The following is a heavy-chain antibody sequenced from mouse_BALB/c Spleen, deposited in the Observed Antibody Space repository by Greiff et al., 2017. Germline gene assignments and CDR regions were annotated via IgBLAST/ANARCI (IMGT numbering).Heavy chain of an antibody. CDR2: ISSGSSTI. Sequence: EVQRVESGGGLVQPGGSRKLSCAASGFTFSSFGMHWVRQAPEKGLEWVAYISSGSSTIYYADTVKGRFTISRDNPKNTLFLQMTSLRSEDTAMYYCARPPSTMITTGFAYWGQGTLVTVSA. J-gene: IGHJ3*01. CDR3: ARPPSTMITTGFAY. V-gene: IGHV5-17*02. CDR1: GFTFSSFG. D-gene: IGHD2-4*01.